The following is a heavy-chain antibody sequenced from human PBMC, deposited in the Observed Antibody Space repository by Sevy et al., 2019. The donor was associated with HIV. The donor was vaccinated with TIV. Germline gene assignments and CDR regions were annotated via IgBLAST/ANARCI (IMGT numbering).Heavy chain of an antibody. V-gene: IGHV3-21*01. J-gene: IGHJ6*02. D-gene: IGHD2-2*01. CDR2: ISSSSSYI. CDR1: GFTFSSYS. CDR3: AREYCSSTSCYYYYYGMDV. Sequence: GGSLRLSCAASGFTFSSYSMNWVRQAPGKGLEWVSSISSSSSYIYYADSVKGRLTISRDNAKNSLYLQMNSLRAEDTAVYYCAREYCSSTSCYYYYYGMDVWGQGTTVTVSS.